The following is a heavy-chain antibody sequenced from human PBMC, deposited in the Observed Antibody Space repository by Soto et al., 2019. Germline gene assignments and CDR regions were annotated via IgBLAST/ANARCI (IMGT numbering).Heavy chain of an antibody. CDR2: IHSDGSST. CDR1: GFTFSYYW. D-gene: IGHD1-26*01. J-gene: IGHJ3*01. CDR3: ARGDRGAFDL. Sequence: EVQLVESGGGLVRPGGSLRLSCAASGFTFSYYWMHWVRQAPGKGLVWVSRIHSDGSSTTHADFVKGRFIISRDNARKTVDLQMNSVRVEDTAVYYCARGDRGAFDLWGQGTVVTVSS. V-gene: IGHV3-74*01.